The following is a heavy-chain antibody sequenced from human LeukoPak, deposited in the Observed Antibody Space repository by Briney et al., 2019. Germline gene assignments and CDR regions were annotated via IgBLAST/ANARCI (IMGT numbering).Heavy chain of an antibody. V-gene: IGHV4-59*01. CDR1: GGSISSYY. J-gene: IGHJ4*02. CDR3: ARYDPYSGYPH. Sequence: SETLSLTCTVSGGSISSYYWSWIRQPPGKGLEWIGYIYYSGSTNYNPSLKSRVTISVDTSKNQFTLKLSSVTAADTAVYYCARYDPYSGYPHWGQGTLVTVSS. CDR2: IYYSGST. D-gene: IGHD5-12*01.